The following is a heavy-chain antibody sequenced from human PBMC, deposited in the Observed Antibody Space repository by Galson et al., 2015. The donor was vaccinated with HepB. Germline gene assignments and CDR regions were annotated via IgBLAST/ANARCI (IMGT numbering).Heavy chain of an antibody. CDR2: ISSSSSYI. J-gene: IGHJ4*02. V-gene: IGHV3-21*01. CDR1: GFTFSSYS. Sequence: SLRLSCAASGFTFSSYSMNWVRQAPGKGLEWVSSISSSSSYIYYADSVKGRFTISRDNAKNSLYLQMNSLRAEDTAVYYCARAIGDHLPTMGYWGQGTLVTVSS. D-gene: IGHD4-17*01. CDR3: ARAIGDHLPTMGY.